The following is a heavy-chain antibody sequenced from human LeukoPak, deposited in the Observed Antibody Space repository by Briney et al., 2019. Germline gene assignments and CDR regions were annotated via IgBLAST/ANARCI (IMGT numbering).Heavy chain of an antibody. CDR1: GFTFSTYG. Sequence: GGSLRLSCAASGFTFSTYGMHWVPETPGKGLEWVAVLSYDASNIYYPDSVEGRFTISRDNSRNTLYLHMNSLRDEDTAAYYRAKDPGEAWYLDNWGQGTLVTVSS. CDR3: AKDPGEAWYLDN. D-gene: IGHD3-10*01. CDR2: LSYDASNI. V-gene: IGHV3-30*18. J-gene: IGHJ4*02.